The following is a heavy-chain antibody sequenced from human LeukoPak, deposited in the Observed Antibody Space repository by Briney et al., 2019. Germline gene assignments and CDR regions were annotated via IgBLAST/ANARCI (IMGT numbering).Heavy chain of an antibody. CDR2: ISSSGSTI. V-gene: IGHV3-48*03. Sequence: GGSLRLSCAASGFTFSSYEMNWVRQAPGKGLEWVSYISSSGSTIYYADSVKSRFTISRDNAKNSLYLQMNSLRAEDTAVYYCAKFPGYYDSSGYYPIDPWGQGTLVTVSS. J-gene: IGHJ5*02. CDR3: AKFPGYYDSSGYYPIDP. D-gene: IGHD3-22*01. CDR1: GFTFSSYE.